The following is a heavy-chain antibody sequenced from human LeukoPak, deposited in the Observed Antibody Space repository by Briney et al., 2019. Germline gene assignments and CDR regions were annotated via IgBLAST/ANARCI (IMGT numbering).Heavy chain of an antibody. CDR3: AVNGYDYYFDY. D-gene: IGHD5-12*01. J-gene: IGHJ4*02. V-gene: IGHV4-39*01. Sequence: SETLSLTCTVSGGSISSSSYYWGWIRQPPGKGLEWIGNIYYSRSTHYSPSLKSRVTISVDTSKNQFSLKLSSVTAADTAVYYCAVNGYDYYFDYWGQGTLVTVSS. CDR1: GGSISSSSYY. CDR2: IYYSRST.